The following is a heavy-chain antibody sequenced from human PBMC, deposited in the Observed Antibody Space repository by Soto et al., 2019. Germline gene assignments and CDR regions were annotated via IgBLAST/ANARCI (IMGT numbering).Heavy chain of an antibody. CDR2: IHRDGTTT. CDR3: VGGGGATY. CDR1: GFTVSSDW. Sequence: VQLVESGGGLVQPGGSLRLSCAASGFTVSSDWMNWVRQVPGKGLVWVSRIHRDGTTTQYADSVKGRFTISRDNAQNTLYLQMDSLRADDTAVYYCVGGGGATYWGQGTLVTVSS. J-gene: IGHJ4*02. D-gene: IGHD3-16*01. V-gene: IGHV3-74*01.